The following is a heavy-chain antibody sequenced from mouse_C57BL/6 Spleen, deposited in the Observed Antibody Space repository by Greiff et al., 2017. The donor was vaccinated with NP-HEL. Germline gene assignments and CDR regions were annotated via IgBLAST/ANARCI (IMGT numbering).Heavy chain of an antibody. J-gene: IGHJ4*01. Sequence: EVKLVESGGGLVQPGGSLKLSCAASGFTFSDYYMYWVRQTPEKRLEWVAYISNGGGSTYYPDTVKGRFTISRDNAKNTLYLQMSRLKSEDTAMYYCARPYGYDVLYAMDYWGQGTSVTVSS. CDR2: ISNGGGST. D-gene: IGHD2-2*01. V-gene: IGHV5-12*01. CDR3: ARPYGYDVLYAMDY. CDR1: GFTFSDYY.